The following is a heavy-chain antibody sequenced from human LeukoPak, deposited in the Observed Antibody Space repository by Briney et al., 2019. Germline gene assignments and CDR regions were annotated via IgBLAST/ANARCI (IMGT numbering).Heavy chain of an antibody. CDR3: ARRYYYDSSGYYSHFDY. Sequence: ASVKVSCKASGYTFTSYGISWVRQAPGQGLEWMGWMSAYNGNTNYAQKLQGRVTMTTDTSTSTAYMELRSLRSDDTAVYYCARRYYYDSSGYYSHFDYWGQGTLVTVSS. CDR1: GYTFTSYG. J-gene: IGHJ4*02. V-gene: IGHV1-18*01. CDR2: MSAYNGNT. D-gene: IGHD3-22*01.